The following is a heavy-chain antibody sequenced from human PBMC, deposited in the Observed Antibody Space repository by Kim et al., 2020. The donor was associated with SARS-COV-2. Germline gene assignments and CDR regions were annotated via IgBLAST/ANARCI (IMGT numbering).Heavy chain of an antibody. CDR3: AKGEQQLNPYYYYYGMDV. CDR1: GFTFSSYA. V-gene: IGHV3-23*01. D-gene: IGHD6-13*01. Sequence: GFLRLSCAASGFTFSSYAMSWVRQAPGKGLEWVSAISGSGGSTYYADSVKGRFTISRDNSKNTLYLQMNSLRAEDTAVYYCAKGEQQLNPYYYYYGMDVWGQGTTVTVSS. CDR2: ISGSGGST. J-gene: IGHJ6*02.